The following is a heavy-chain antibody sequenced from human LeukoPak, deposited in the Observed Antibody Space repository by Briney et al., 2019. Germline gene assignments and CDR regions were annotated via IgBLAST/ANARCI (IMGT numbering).Heavy chain of an antibody. Sequence: GGSLRLSCAASGCTFSSYGMNWVRQAPGKGLEWVSSISSSSSYIYYADSMKGRFTISRDNAKISLYLQVNSLKAQDRAVNYWPRVTSGSGTNDAFDLWGQGTMVTLSS. J-gene: IGHJ3*01. CDR2: ISSSSSYI. CDR3: PRVTSGSGTNDAFDL. CDR1: GCTFSSYG. D-gene: IGHD3-10*01. V-gene: IGHV3-21*01.